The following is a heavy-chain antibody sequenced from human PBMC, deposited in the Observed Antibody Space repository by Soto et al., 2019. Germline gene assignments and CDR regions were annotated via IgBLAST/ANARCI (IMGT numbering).Heavy chain of an antibody. CDR3: ARDTQPYCSGGSCYWDYSCGMDV. V-gene: IGHV3-7*01. CDR1: GFTFSSYW. Sequence: VGSLRLSCAASGFTFSSYWMSWVRQAPGKGLEWVANIKQDGSEKYYVDSVKGRFTISRDNAKNSLYLQMNSLRAEDTAVYYCARDTQPYCSGGSCYWDYSCGMDVWWQAITVSVHS. J-gene: IGHJ6*01. CDR2: IKQDGSEK. D-gene: IGHD2-15*01.